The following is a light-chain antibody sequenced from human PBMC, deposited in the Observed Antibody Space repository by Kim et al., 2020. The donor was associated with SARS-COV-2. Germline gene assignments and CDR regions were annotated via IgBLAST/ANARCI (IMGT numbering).Light chain of an antibody. J-gene: IGLJ2*01. V-gene: IGLV7-46*01. CDR2: DAT. Sequence: GGKVPLTCGPYKGEVTSGHFPHWFKQKPGQAPRTLIYDATNKQSSTPARFSGSLLGGKATLTLSGAQPEDEADYYCLLSYGGTRGVFGGGTQLTVL. CDR3: LLSYGGTRGV. CDR1: KGEVTSGHF.